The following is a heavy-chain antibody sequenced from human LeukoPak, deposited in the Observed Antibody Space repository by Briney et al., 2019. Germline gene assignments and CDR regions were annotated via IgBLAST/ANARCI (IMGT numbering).Heavy chain of an antibody. V-gene: IGHV3-74*03. Sequence: RGSLRLSCAASGFTFNTYWMYWVRQGSGKGLVWVSRISSDGSRTEYADSVEGRFTISRDNAKNTLYLQMDSLRAEDTAVYYCARGPSHSGSYFVYWGQGTLVTVSS. CDR2: ISSDGSRT. CDR1: GFTFNTYW. J-gene: IGHJ4*02. D-gene: IGHD1-26*01. CDR3: ARGPSHSGSYFVY.